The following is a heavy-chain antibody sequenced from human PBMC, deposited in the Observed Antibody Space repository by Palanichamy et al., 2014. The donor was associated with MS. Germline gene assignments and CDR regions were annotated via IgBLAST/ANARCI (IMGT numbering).Heavy chain of an antibody. CDR2: TYYRSKWYY. Sequence: QVQLQQSGPGLVKPSQTLSLTCAISGDTVSSKSATWHWIRQSPSRGLEWLGRTYYRSKWYYDYAPSLKSRTTLNSETSKNQFSLQLKSVTPKDTAVYYCARAGPHWFDPWGQGTLVTVSS. CDR3: ARAGPHWFDP. V-gene: IGHV6-1*01. J-gene: IGHJ5*02. CDR1: GDTVSSKSAT.